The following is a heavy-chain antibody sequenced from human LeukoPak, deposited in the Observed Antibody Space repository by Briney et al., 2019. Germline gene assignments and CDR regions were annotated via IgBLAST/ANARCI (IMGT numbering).Heavy chain of an antibody. J-gene: IGHJ4*02. D-gene: IGHD6-13*01. V-gene: IGHV1-2*02. Sequence: ASVKVSCKASEYAFIAYYIHWLRQAPGQGLECLGWINPNNGDTNYAQKFQGRVTMTRDTSISTAYMELSSLRSDDTAVYYCARDLRIYKAGASWYFFDYWGQGTPVTVSS. CDR1: EYAFIAYY. CDR2: INPNNGDT. CDR3: ARDLRIYKAGASWYFFDY.